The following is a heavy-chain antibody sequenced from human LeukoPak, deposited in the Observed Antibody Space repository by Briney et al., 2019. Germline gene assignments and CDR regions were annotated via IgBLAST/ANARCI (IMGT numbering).Heavy chain of an antibody. V-gene: IGHV4-59*01. CDR3: ARGGDLSWFDY. J-gene: IGHJ5*01. Sequence: SETLSLTCTVSGGSISSYYWSWIRQPPGKGLEWIGYIYYSGSTNYNPSLKSRVTISVDTSKNQFSLKLSSVTAADTAVYYCARGGDLSWFDYWGQGTLVTVSS. D-gene: IGHD3-10*01. CDR1: GGSISSYY. CDR2: IYYSGST.